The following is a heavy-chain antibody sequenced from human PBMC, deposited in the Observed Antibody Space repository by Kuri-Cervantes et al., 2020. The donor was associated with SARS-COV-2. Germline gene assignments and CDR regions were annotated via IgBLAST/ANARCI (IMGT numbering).Heavy chain of an antibody. CDR1: GFTFSSYA. V-gene: IGHV3-23*01. CDR2: ISGSGGST. Sequence: LSLTCAASGFTFSSYAMSWVRQAPGKGLEWVTAISGSGGSTYYADSVKGRFTTSRDNSKNTLYLQMNSLRAEDTAVYYCAKDRYVVVVPAAANHGDYWGQGTLVTVSS. J-gene: IGHJ4*02. D-gene: IGHD2-2*01. CDR3: AKDRYVVVVPAAANHGDY.